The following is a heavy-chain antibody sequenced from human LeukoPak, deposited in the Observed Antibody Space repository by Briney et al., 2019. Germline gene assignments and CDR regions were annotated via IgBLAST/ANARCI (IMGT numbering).Heavy chain of an antibody. V-gene: IGHV4-4*02. CDR2: ISLTGFT. D-gene: IGHD2-8*01. CDR1: GGSISNTNW. Sequence: SETLSLTCGVSGGSISNTNWWSWVRQPPGQGLEWIGEISLTGFTHYNPSLESRVTVSLDKSKNQLSLNLTSVTAADTAVYYCSRENGAFSPFGYWGQGTLVTVLS. CDR3: SRENGAFSPFGY. J-gene: IGHJ4*02.